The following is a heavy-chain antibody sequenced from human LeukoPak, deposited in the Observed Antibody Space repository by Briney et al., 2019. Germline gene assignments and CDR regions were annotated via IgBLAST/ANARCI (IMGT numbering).Heavy chain of an antibody. CDR1: GYTFTGYY. Sequence: ASVKVSCKASGYTFTGYYMHWVRQAPGQGLEWMGWINPNSGGTNYAQKFQGRVTITADESTSTAYMELSSLRSEDTAVYYCARARLVLYNWFDPWGQGTLVTVSS. J-gene: IGHJ5*02. D-gene: IGHD5/OR15-5a*01. CDR2: INPNSGGT. CDR3: ARARLVLYNWFDP. V-gene: IGHV1-2*02.